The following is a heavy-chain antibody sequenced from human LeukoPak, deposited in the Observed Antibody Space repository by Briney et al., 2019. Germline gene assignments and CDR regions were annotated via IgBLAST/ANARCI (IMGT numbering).Heavy chain of an antibody. CDR1: GFTFSSYD. V-gene: IGHV3-23*01. CDR3: ATDLNWPGF. J-gene: IGHJ4*02. CDR2: ISGGGGGT. Sequence: PGGSLRLSCAASGFTFSSYDMNWVRQAPGEGLEWVSGISGGGGGTYYADSVKGRFTISRDNSRNTLYLQMDSLRAEDTAIYYCATDLNWPGFWGQGTLVTVSS. D-gene: IGHD1-1*01.